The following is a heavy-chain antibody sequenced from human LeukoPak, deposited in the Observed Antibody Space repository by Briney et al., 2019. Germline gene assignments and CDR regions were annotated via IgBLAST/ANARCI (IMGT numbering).Heavy chain of an antibody. V-gene: IGHV3-53*01. J-gene: IGHJ4*02. CDR1: GFSVRSNF. D-gene: IGHD2/OR15-2a*01. Sequence: GGSLRLSCVVSGFSVRSNFMNRVRQAPGKGLEWVSVIYGESTTYYAASVKGRFTISRDKSKNTVFLQMNSLRVEDTAVYYCAGGRVIQADLDFWGQGTLVTVSS. CDR2: IYGESTT. CDR3: AGGRVIQADLDF.